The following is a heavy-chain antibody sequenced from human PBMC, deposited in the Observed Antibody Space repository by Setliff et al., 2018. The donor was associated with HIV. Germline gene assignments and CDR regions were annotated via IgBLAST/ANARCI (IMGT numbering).Heavy chain of an antibody. Sequence: ASVKVSCKASGGTFRKYSISWVRQAPGQGLEWVGWMNPNSGNTGYAQNFQGRVTMTRDTSISTAYMELSSLRSEDTAVYYCARASWIQPLNYYYYMDVWGKGTTVTVSS. V-gene: IGHV1-8*01. CDR1: GGTFRKYS. CDR3: ARASWIQPLNYYYYMDV. CDR2: MNPNSGNT. D-gene: IGHD5-18*01. J-gene: IGHJ6*03.